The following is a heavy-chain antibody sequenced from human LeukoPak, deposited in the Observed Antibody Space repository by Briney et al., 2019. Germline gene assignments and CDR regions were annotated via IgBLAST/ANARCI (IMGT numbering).Heavy chain of an antibody. Sequence: SETLSLTCTVSGGSISSYYWSWIRQPAGKGLEWIGRIYTSGSTNYNPSLKSRVTMSVDTSKNQFSLKLSSVTAADTAVYYCARGSQRPNPVLTGYYMRYYYMDVWGKGTTVTVSS. CDR1: GGSISSYY. CDR3: ARGSQRPNPVLTGYYMRYYYMDV. D-gene: IGHD3-9*01. V-gene: IGHV4-4*07. CDR2: IYTSGST. J-gene: IGHJ6*03.